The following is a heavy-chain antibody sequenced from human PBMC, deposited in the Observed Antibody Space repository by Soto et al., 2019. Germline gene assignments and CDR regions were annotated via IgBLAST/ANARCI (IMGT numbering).Heavy chain of an antibody. CDR1: GFNVGSNY. V-gene: IGHV3-53*01. J-gene: IGHJ5*02. CDR2: IYSGGST. Sequence: VSLRLCWAASGFNVGSNYRRWVRQAPGKGLEWVSVIYSGGSTYYADSVKGRFTISRDNSKNTLYLQRNSLRAEDTAVYYCARDRAYCGGDCYTWGQGTLVTVSS. D-gene: IGHD2-21*02. CDR3: ARDRAYCGGDCYT.